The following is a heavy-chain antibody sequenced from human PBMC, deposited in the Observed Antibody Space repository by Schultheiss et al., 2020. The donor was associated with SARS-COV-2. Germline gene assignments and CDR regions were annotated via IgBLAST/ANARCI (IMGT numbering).Heavy chain of an antibody. Sequence: GGSLRLSCAASGFTFSSYWMNWVRRAPGKGLEWVANIKQDGSEKYCVDSVKGRFTISRDNAKNSLYLQMNSLRAEDTAVYFCANCGTRCWAEYWGQGTLVTVSS. V-gene: IGHV3-7*03. CDR3: ANCGTRCWAEY. CDR1: GFTFSSYW. D-gene: IGHD2-21*01. J-gene: IGHJ4*02. CDR2: IKQDGSEK.